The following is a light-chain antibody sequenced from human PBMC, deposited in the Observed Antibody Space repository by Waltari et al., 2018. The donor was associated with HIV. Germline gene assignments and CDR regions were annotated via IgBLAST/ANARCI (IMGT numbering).Light chain of an antibody. CDR3: RTTDTNGVVV. J-gene: IGLJ2*01. CDR2: QDH. V-gene: IGLV3-25*03. Sequence: SSALTQTPSVSVSPGQTATITCSGEAFPSRYAHWYHQRAGQAPFLVIYQDHKRPSGIPDRFSGSSSGTVLTLTISGVQTEDEGDYYCRTTDTNGVVVFGGGTKVTVL. CDR1: AFPSRY.